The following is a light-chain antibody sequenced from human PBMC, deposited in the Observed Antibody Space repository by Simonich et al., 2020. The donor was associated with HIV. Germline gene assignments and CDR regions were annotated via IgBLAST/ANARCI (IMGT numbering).Light chain of an antibody. CDR1: SGHSSYA. CDR3: QTWGTGIWV. CDR2: LNSDGTN. J-gene: IGLJ3*02. Sequence: QLVLTQSPSASASLGAAVKLTCTLSSGHSSYAVAWHQQLPEKGPRYLMKLNSDGTNNKGDGIPDRFSGSSSGAERYLTISSLQSEDEADYYCQTWGTGIWVFGGGTKLTVL. V-gene: IGLV4-69*01.